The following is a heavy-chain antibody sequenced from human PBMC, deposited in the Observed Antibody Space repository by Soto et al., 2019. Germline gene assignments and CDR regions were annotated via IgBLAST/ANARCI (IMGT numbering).Heavy chain of an antibody. V-gene: IGHV3-64*01. Sequence: PGGSLRLSCAASGFTFSTYAMHWVRQAPGKGLEYVSAISTNGDGTYYANSVKGRFTISRDNSRNTVYLQLGSLRAEDMAVYYCARYGSGSSYDYWGQGPLVTVSS. CDR3: ARYGSGSSYDY. D-gene: IGHD3-10*01. J-gene: IGHJ4*02. CDR1: GFTFSTYA. CDR2: ISTNGDGT.